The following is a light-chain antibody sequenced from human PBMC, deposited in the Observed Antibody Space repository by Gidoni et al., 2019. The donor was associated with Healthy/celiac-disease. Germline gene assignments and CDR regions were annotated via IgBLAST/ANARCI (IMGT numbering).Light chain of an antibody. Sequence: QSVLTQPPSGYGAPGPTVPLSCTGSSSNIVAGYDVHWYQQLPGTAPKLLIYGNSNRPSGFPDRFSGSKSGTSASLAITGLLAEDEADYYCQSYDSSLSGWVFGTGTKVTVL. V-gene: IGLV1-40*01. CDR1: SSNIVAGYD. CDR2: GNS. CDR3: QSYDSSLSGWV. J-gene: IGLJ1*01.